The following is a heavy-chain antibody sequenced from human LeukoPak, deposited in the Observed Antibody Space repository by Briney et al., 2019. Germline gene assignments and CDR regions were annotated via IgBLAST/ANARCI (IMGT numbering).Heavy chain of an antibody. CDR3: ARTETYYYDSSGYSTRYFDY. CDR1: GYTFTSYG. D-gene: IGHD3-22*01. V-gene: IGHV1-18*01. Sequence: GASVKVSCKASGYTFTSYGISWVRQAPGQGLEGMGWISAYNGSTNYAQKLQGRVTMTTDTSTSTAYMELRSLRSDDTAVYYCARTETYYYDSSGYSTRYFDYWGQGTLVTVSS. J-gene: IGHJ4*02. CDR2: ISAYNGST.